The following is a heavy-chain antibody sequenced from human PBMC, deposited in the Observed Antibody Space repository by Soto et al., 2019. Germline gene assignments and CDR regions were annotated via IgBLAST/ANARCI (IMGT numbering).Heavy chain of an antibody. CDR3: ARGLGYCSSTRCYRYYFDY. CDR1: GYTFTSYD. Sequence: QVPLVQSGAEVKKPGASVKVSCKASGYTFTSYDINWVRQATGQGLEWMGWMNPNSGNTGYAQKFQGRVTMTRNTSISTAYMELSSLRSEDTAVYYCARGLGYCSSTRCYRYYFDYSGQGTLVTVSS. CDR2: MNPNSGNT. J-gene: IGHJ4*02. V-gene: IGHV1-8*01. D-gene: IGHD2-2*01.